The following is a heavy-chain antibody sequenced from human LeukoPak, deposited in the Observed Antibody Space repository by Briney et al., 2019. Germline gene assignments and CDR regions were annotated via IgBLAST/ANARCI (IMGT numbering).Heavy chain of an antibody. CDR2: ISGSGGST. J-gene: IGHJ3*02. CDR3: AKGVVGATRRGGNAFDI. CDR1: GFTFSSNA. Sequence: GGSLRLSCAASGFTFSSNAMSWVRQAPGKGLEWVSAISGSGGSTYYADSVKGRFTISRDNSKNTLYLQMNSLRAEDTAVYYCAKGVVGATRRGGNAFDIWGQGTMVTVSS. V-gene: IGHV3-23*01. D-gene: IGHD1-26*01.